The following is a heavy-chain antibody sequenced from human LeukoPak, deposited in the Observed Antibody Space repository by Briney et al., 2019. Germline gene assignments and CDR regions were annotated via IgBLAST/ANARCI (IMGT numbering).Heavy chain of an antibody. V-gene: IGHV4-34*01. Sequence: SETLSLTCAVYGGSFSVYYWSWIRQPPGKGLEWIGEINHSGSTNYNPSLKSRVTISVDTSKNQFSLKLSSVTAADTAVYYCARDGPSYYGSGSYLTHYYYGMDVWGQGTTVTVSS. CDR1: GGSFSVYY. CDR3: ARDGPSYYGSGSYLTHYYYGMDV. D-gene: IGHD3-10*01. J-gene: IGHJ6*02. CDR2: INHSGST.